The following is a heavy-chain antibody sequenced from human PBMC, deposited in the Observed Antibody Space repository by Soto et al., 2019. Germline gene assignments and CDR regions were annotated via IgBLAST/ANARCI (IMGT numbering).Heavy chain of an antibody. Sequence: PGGSLRLSCAASGFTFSSYAMSWVRQAPGKGLEWVSANSGSGGSTYYGDSVKGRFTISRDNSKSTLFLQMNSLRAEDTAVYYCARGRSASSDFDSWGQGTLVTVSS. CDR2: NSGSGGST. J-gene: IGHJ4*02. CDR1: GFTFSSYA. D-gene: IGHD3-10*01. V-gene: IGHV3-23*01. CDR3: ARGRSASSDFDS.